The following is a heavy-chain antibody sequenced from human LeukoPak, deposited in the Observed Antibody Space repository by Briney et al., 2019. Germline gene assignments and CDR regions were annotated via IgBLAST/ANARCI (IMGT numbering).Heavy chain of an antibody. CDR3: ARAVGDFWSGYSAFDI. J-gene: IGHJ3*02. CDR2: IYYSGSA. CDR1: GGSISSGDYY. Sequence: SETLSLTCTVSGGSISSGDYYWSWIRQPPGKGLEWIGYIYYSGSAYYNPSLKSRVTISVDTSKNQFSLKLSSVTAADTAVYYCARAVGDFWSGYSAFDIWGQGTMVTVSS. D-gene: IGHD3-3*01. V-gene: IGHV4-30-4*08.